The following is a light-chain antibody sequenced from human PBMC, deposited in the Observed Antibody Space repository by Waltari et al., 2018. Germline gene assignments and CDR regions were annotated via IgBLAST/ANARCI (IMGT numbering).Light chain of an antibody. CDR3: QTGGHGTWV. V-gene: IGLV4-69*01. CDR2: VNSDGSH. Sequence: QPVLTQSPSASASLGASVKLTCTLSSGHSSNVIAWLQQQPEKGPRYLMKVNSDGSHSKGDEIPDRFSGSSSGTERYLTISSLQSEDDANYYCQTGGHGTWVFGGGTKLTVL. J-gene: IGLJ3*02. CDR1: SGHSSNV.